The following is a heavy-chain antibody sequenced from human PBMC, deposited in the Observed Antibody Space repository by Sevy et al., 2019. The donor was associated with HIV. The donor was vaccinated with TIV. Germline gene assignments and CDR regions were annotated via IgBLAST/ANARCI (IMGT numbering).Heavy chain of an antibody. CDR3: AKGGGTSLWGSYRS. D-gene: IGHD3-16*02. Sequence: GGSLRLSCAASGFTFKSYAMHWVRQAPGKGLEWVAVISYDGSNKYYADSVKGRFTISRDNSKNTVYLQMNSLRAEDSAVYYCAKGGGTSLWGSYRSWGQRTLVTVSS. CDR1: GFTFKSYA. CDR2: ISYDGSNK. J-gene: IGHJ4*02. V-gene: IGHV3-30*18.